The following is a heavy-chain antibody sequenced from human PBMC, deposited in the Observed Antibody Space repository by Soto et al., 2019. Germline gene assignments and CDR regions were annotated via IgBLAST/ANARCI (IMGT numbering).Heavy chain of an antibody. J-gene: IGHJ4*02. CDR2: IESKADGGTT. Sequence: EVQLVESGGGLVKPGGSLRLSCAASGFNFSNTWMSWVRQAPGKGLEWVDRIESKADGGTTDYAAPVKGRFTISRDDSKNTLFLQMDSLKTDDTAVYYCSTGRSSNYHWGQGTLVTVSS. D-gene: IGHD2-2*01. CDR1: GFNFSNTW. CDR3: STGRSSNYH. V-gene: IGHV3-15*04.